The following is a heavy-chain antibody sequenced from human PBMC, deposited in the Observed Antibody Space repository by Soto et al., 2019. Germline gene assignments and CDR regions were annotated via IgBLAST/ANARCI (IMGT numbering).Heavy chain of an antibody. CDR1: GGSISSNNFY. Sequence: QVQLQESGPGLVKPSETLSLACTVSGGSISSNNFYWSWIRQPPGKGLKWIGHIYDSGSTYDNPSLKSRVTISVDTSKNQFSLKLTSVTAADTAVYYCARGLSGDKVDSWGQGTLVTVSS. J-gene: IGHJ4*02. D-gene: IGHD7-27*01. CDR3: ARGLSGDKVDS. CDR2: IYDSGST. V-gene: IGHV4-30-4*01.